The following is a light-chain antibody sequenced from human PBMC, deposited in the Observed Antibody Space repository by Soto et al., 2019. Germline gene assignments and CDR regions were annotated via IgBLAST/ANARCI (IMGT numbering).Light chain of an antibody. CDR3: QKYDNAPLT. Sequence: DIQMTQAPSSLSASVGDRVTITCRARQDISTYLGWYQQKPGKVPKLLISAAYTLQSGVPPRCSGSGSGTDFTLTISSLQPEDVATYYCQKYDNAPLTFSGGTKVEIK. V-gene: IGKV1-27*01. CDR2: AAY. CDR1: QDISTY. J-gene: IGKJ4*01.